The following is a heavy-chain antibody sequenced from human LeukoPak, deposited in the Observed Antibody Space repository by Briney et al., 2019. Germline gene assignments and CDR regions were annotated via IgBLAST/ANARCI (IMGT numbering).Heavy chain of an antibody. CDR2: IYYSGST. Sequence: SETLSLTCTVSGGSISSHYWSWIRQPPGKGLEWIGYIYYSGSTNYNPSLKSRVTISVDTSKNQFSLKLSSVTAADTAVYYCARADPGYSGYGLFDYWGQGTLVTVSS. CDR3: ARADPGYSGYGLFDY. J-gene: IGHJ4*02. CDR1: GGSISSHY. D-gene: IGHD5-12*01. V-gene: IGHV4-59*11.